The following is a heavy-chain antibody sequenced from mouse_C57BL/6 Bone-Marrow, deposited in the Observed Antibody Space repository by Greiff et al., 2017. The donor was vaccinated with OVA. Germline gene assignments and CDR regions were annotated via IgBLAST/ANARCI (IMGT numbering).Heavy chain of an antibody. D-gene: IGHD2-13*01. CDR1: GYAFTNYL. CDR2: INPGSGGT. Sequence: VQLQQSGAELVRPGTSVKVSCKASGYAFTNYLIEWVKQRPGQGLEWIGVINPGSGGTNYNEKFKGKATLTADKSSSTAYMQLSSLTSEDSAVYFCARWGDVTFDYWGQGTTLTVSS. V-gene: IGHV1-54*01. J-gene: IGHJ2*01. CDR3: ARWGDVTFDY.